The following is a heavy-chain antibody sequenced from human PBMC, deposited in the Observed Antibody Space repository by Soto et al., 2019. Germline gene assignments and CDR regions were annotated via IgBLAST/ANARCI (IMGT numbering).Heavy chain of an antibody. D-gene: IGHD6-13*01. CDR3: ARGGYSSSWDYYYYYGMDV. CDR2: IIPIFGTA. Sequence: RASVKVSCKASGGTFSSYAISWVRQAPGQGLEWMGGIIPIFGTANYAQKFQGRVTITADESTSTAYMELSSLRSDDTAVYYCARGGYSSSWDYYYYYGMDVWGQGTTVTVSS. V-gene: IGHV1-69*13. CDR1: GGTFSSYA. J-gene: IGHJ6*02.